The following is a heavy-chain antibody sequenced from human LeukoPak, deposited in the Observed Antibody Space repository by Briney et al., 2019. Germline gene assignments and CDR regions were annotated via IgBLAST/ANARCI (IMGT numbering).Heavy chain of an antibody. Sequence: GGSLRLSCAASGFTFSSYWMSWVRQAPGKGLEWVSYISSSSSTIYYADSVKGRFTISRDNAKNSLYLQMNSLRAEDTAVYYCARDAGYCSSTSCYIAPDGYYGMDVWGQGTTVTVSS. J-gene: IGHJ6*02. D-gene: IGHD2-2*02. CDR1: GFTFSSYW. CDR3: ARDAGYCSSTSCYIAPDGYYGMDV. CDR2: ISSSSSTI. V-gene: IGHV3-48*01.